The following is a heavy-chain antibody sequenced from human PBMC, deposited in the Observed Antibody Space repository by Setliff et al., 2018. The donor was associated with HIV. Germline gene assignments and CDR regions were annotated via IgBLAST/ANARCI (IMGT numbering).Heavy chain of an antibody. Sequence: LSLTCAVYGGSFSGYSWGWIRQPPGKGLEWIGEVNHSGTTNYNTSLKSRVTISGDTSKKQFSLKLSSVTAADTAVYYCARDRRSIFGVDTKNWFDPWGQGTLVTVSS. CDR2: VNHSGTT. D-gene: IGHD3-3*01. V-gene: IGHV4-34*01. CDR1: GGSFSGYS. J-gene: IGHJ5*02. CDR3: ARDRRSIFGVDTKNWFDP.